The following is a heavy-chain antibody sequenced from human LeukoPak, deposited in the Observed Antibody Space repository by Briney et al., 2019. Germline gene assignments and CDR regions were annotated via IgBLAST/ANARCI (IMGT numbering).Heavy chain of an antibody. CDR3: ARDRMVQGADI. CDR2: IYYSGST. V-gene: IGHV4-61*08. Sequence: SQTLSLTCTVSGGSISSGGYYWSWIRQPPGKGLEWIGYIYYSGSTNYNPSLKSRVTISVDTSKNQFSLKLSSVTAADTAVYYCARDRMVQGADIWGQGTMVAVSS. D-gene: IGHD3-10*01. J-gene: IGHJ3*02. CDR1: GGSISSGGYY.